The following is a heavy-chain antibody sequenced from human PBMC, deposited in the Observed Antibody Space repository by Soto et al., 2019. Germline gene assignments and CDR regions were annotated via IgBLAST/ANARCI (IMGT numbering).Heavy chain of an antibody. D-gene: IGHD3-10*01. CDR2: ISYDGSNR. J-gene: IGHJ4*02. CDR1: GFIFSSYG. Sequence: QVQLVESGGGVVQPGGSLRLSCAASGFIFSSYGIHWVRQAPGKGLEWVAVISYDGSNRYFADSAKGRFTISRDNSKNAVHLEMNSLRAEDTAVYFCAKGSLWFGELDRGEYFDSWGQGTLVTVSS. CDR3: AKGSLWFGELDRGEYFDS. V-gene: IGHV3-30*18.